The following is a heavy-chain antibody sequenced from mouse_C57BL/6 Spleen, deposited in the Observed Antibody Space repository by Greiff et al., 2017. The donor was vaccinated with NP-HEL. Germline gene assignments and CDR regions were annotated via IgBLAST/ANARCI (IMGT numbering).Heavy chain of an antibody. CDR3: AREGASNYPFDY. CDR2: IYPGDGAT. J-gene: IGHJ2*01. D-gene: IGHD2-5*01. CDR1: GYAFSSSW. V-gene: IGHV1-82*01. Sequence: QVQLKESGPELVKPGASVKISCKASGYAFSSSWMNWVKQRPGKGLEWIGRIYPGDGATNYNGKFKGKATLTADTSSSTAYMQLSSLTSEDSAVYFCAREGASNYPFDYWGQGTTLTVSS.